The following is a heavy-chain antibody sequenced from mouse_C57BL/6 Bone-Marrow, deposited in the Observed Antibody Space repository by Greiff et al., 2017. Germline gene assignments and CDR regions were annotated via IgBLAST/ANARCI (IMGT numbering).Heavy chain of an antibody. CDR1: GYTFTSYW. CDR2: IDPSDSYT. J-gene: IGHJ2*01. CDR3: ARFDSRQLRLDYFDY. V-gene: IGHV1-50*01. D-gene: IGHD3-2*02. Sequence: VQLQQPGAELVKPGASVKLSCKASGYTFTSYWMQWVKQRPGQGLEWIGEIDPSDSYTNYNQKFKGKATLTVDTSSSTAYMQLSSLTSEDSAVYDCARFDSRQLRLDYFDYWGQGTTLTVSS.